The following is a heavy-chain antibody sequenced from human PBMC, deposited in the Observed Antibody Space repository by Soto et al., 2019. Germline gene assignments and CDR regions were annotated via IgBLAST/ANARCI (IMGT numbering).Heavy chain of an antibody. D-gene: IGHD6-13*01. J-gene: IGHJ4*02. Sequence: PVKVSCKATGDLFNNYAFNWVRQAPGQGLEWMGRISPLFSTTNYAQKFQGRATIGADELTTIVYLEVSNLESEDTAMYYCAPSSSVAAAGYFKFWGKRTLVTVSS. CDR3: APSSSVAAAGYFKF. CDR2: ISPLFSTT. V-gene: IGHV1-69*13. CDR1: GDLFNNYA.